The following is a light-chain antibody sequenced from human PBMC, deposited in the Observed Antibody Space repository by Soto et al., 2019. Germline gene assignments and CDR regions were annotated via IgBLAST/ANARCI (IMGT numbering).Light chain of an antibody. CDR2: AAS. CDR3: QQIYSAPLL. V-gene: IGKV1-39*01. J-gene: IGKJ4*01. CDR1: QSITTY. Sequence: DIQMTQSPSSLSASVGDRVTITCRASQSITTYLNWYRQKPGKAPKLLIYAASSLQSGVPSRFSGSGSETEFTIRISSLQPEDFATYFCQQIYSAPLLFGGGTKVEIK.